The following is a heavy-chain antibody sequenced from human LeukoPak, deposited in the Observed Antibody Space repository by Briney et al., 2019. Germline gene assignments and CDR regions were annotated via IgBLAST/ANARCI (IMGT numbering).Heavy chain of an antibody. CDR2: IKPDGSAT. CDR1: GFNFSNQW. J-gene: IGHJ4*02. CDR3: TRSLGD. V-gene: IGHV3-74*01. Sequence: PGGSLRLSCAASGFNFSNQWMHLVRQAPGKGLMWVSQIKPDGSATSYSDSVRGRFTISRDNAKNTLDLLMSSLRAEDTAVYYCTRSLGDWGQGTLVTVSS. D-gene: IGHD3-16*01.